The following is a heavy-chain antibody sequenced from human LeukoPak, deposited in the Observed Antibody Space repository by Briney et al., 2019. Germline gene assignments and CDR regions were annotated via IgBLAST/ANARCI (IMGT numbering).Heavy chain of an antibody. V-gene: IGHV1-8*01. J-gene: IGHJ4*02. CDR3: ARGYHQITMVRGVIITLYYFDY. D-gene: IGHD3-10*01. Sequence: GASVKVSCKASGYTFTSYDINWVRQATGQGLEWMGWMNPNSGNTGYAQKFQGRVTMTRNTSISTAYMELSSLRSEDTAVYYCARGYHQITMVRGVIITLYYFDYWGQGTLVTVSS. CDR1: GYTFTSYD. CDR2: MNPNSGNT.